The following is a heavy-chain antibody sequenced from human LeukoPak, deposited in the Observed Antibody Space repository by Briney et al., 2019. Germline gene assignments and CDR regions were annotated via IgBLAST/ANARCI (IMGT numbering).Heavy chain of an antibody. CDR2: ISAYNGNT. Sequence: ASVKVSCRASGYTFTSYVISWVRQAPGQGLEWMGWISAYNGNTNYAQKLQGRVTMTTDTSTSTAYMELRSLRSDDAAVYYCARATVPAATLSYWGQGTLVTVFS. D-gene: IGHD2-2*01. CDR3: ARATVPAATLSY. CDR1: GYTFTSYV. V-gene: IGHV1-18*01. J-gene: IGHJ4*02.